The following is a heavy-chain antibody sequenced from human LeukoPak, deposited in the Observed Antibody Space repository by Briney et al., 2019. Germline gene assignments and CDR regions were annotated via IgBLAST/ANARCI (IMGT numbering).Heavy chain of an antibody. CDR1: GFTFSDYY. CDR3: ASQADILTGYLP. V-gene: IGHV3-11*01. Sequence: PGGSLRLSCAASGFTFSDYYMSSIRQAPGKRLEWVSYISSSGSTIYYADSVKGRFTISRDNAKNSLYLQMNSLRAEDTAVYYCASQADILTGYLPWGQGTLVTVSS. J-gene: IGHJ4*02. D-gene: IGHD3-9*01. CDR2: ISSSGSTI.